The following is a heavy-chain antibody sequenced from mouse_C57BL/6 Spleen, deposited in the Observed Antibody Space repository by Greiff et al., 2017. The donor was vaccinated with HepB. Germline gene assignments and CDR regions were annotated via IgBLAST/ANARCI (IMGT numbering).Heavy chain of an antibody. CDR3: ARSTTVVATGGY. CDR2: IYPRSGNT. D-gene: IGHD1-1*01. J-gene: IGHJ2*01. CDR1: GYTFTSYG. Sequence: QVQLKESGAELARPGASVKLSCKASGYTFTSYGISWVKQRTGQGLEWIGEIYPRSGNTYYNEKFKGKATLTADKSSSTAYMELRSLTSEDSAVYFCARSTTVVATGGYWGQGTTLTVSS. V-gene: IGHV1-81*01.